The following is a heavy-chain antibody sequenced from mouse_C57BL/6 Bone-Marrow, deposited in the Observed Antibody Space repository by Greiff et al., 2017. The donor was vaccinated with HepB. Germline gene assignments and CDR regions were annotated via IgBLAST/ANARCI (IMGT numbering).Heavy chain of an antibody. CDR2: IYPGSGST. J-gene: IGHJ3*01. Sequence: VKLQQPGAELVKPGASVKMSCKASGYTFTSYWITWVKQRPGQGLEWIGDIYPGSGSTNYNEKFKSKATLTVDTSSSTAYMQLSSLTSEDSAVYYCAREDYSNFAWFAYWGQGTLVTVSA. CDR3: AREDYSNFAWFAY. D-gene: IGHD2-5*01. CDR1: GYTFTSYW. V-gene: IGHV1-55*01.